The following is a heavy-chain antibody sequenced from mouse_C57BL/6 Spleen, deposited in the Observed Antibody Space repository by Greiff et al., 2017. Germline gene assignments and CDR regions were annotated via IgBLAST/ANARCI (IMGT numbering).Heavy chain of an antibody. CDR1: GYTFTDYY. D-gene: IGHD2-2*01. V-gene: IGHV1-26*01. J-gene: IGHJ3*01. CDR3: ARSTMVTTGEPAWFAY. CDR2: INPNNGGT. Sequence: VQLQQSGPELVKPGASVKISCKASGYTFTDYYMNWVKQSHGKSLEWIGDINPNNGGTSYKQKFKGKATLTVDKSSSTAYMELRSLTSEDSAVYYCARSTMVTTGEPAWFAYWGQGTLVTVSA.